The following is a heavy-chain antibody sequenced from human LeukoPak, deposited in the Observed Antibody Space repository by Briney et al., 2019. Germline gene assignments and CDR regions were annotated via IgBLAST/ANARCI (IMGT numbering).Heavy chain of an antibody. CDR1: GGSFSGYY. CDR2: INHSGST. J-gene: IGHJ4*02. D-gene: IGHD6-19*01. V-gene: IGHV4-34*01. Sequence: PSETLSLTCAVYGGSFSGYYWSWIRQPPGKGLEWIGEINHSGSTNYNPSLKSRVTISVDTSKNQFSLKVNSVTAADTAVYYCARPYSSAWFDYWGQGTLVTVSS. CDR3: ARPYSSAWFDY.